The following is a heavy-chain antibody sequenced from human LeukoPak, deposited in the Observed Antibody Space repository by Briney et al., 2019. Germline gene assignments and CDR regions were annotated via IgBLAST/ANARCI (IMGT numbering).Heavy chain of an antibody. CDR3: AKGSSGYFADL. Sequence: GGSLRLSCAASGFSFTNYAMSWVRQAPARGPEWLSSMKGGGETFYADSVKGRFTLSRDNSKNTLFLQMSSLRAEDTALYYCAKGSSGYFADLWGQGTLVTVSS. CDR2: MKGGGET. J-gene: IGHJ5*02. CDR1: GFSFTNYA. D-gene: IGHD3-22*01. V-gene: IGHV3-23*01.